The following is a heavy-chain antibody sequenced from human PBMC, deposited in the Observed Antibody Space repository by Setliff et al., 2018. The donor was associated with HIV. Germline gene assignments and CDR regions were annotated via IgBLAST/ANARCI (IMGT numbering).Heavy chain of an antibody. D-gene: IGHD6-19*01. Sequence: SETLSLTCTVSGGSISPYYWSWIRQPPGKGLEWMAWISDSGTTNYNPSLKSPVTLSVDTTKNQFSLSLTSVTAADMRVYYCARGRKKTLAVSGTRYFDFWGQGTLVTVS. CDR1: GGSISPYY. CDR3: ARGRKKTLAVSGTRYFDF. J-gene: IGHJ4*02. V-gene: IGHV4-59*12. CDR2: ISDSGTT.